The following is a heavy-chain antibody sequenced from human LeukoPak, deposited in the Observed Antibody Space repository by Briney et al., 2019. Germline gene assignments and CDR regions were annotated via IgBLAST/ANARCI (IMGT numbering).Heavy chain of an antibody. V-gene: IGHV3-33*07. CDR2: IWYDGSNK. Sequence: GGSLRLSCIPSGFTFNSYAMFWVRQAPGKGLEWVSLIWYDGSNKYYVDSVKGRFTISRDNSKNTLFLQMNSLRAEDTAVYYCARARGWQPNYYYYYMDVWGAGTTVSVSS. CDR1: GFTFNSYA. CDR3: ARARGWQPNYYYYYMDV. J-gene: IGHJ6*03. D-gene: IGHD2-15*01.